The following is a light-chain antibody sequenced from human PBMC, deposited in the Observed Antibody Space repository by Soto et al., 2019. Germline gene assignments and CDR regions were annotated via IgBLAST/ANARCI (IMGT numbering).Light chain of an antibody. CDR1: QIVSTTY. J-gene: IGKJ2*01. Sequence: EIVLTQSPGTLSLSPGERATLSCRASQIVSTTYLAWYQQKPGQAPRLLIYGSSSRAPGIPDRFSGSGSGTDFTLTISRLEPEDFAVYYCQQYGTSPMYTLGQRTKLEI. V-gene: IGKV3-20*01. CDR2: GSS. CDR3: QQYGTSPMYT.